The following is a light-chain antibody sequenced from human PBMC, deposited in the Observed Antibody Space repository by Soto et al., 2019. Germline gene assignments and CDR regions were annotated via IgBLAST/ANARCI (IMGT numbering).Light chain of an antibody. CDR2: GNS. J-gene: IGLJ2*01. V-gene: IGLV1-40*01. Sequence: QSVLTQPPSVSGAPGQRVTISCTGSSSNIGAGFDVHWYQQLPGTTPKLLIYGNSNRPSGVPDRFSGSKSATSASLAITGLQAEDEADYYCQSYDNSPGAYVVFGGGTQLTVL. CDR3: QSYDNSPGAYVV. CDR1: SSNIGAGFD.